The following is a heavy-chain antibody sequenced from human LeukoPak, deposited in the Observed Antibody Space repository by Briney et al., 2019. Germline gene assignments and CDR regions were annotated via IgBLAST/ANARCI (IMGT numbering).Heavy chain of an antibody. CDR1: GGSISSYY. J-gene: IGHJ4*02. CDR2: IYYSGST. D-gene: IGHD3-9*01. V-gene: IGHV4-59*08. Sequence: PSETLSLTCTVSGGSISSYYWSWIRQPPGKGLEWIGYIYYSGSTNYNPSLKSRVTISVDTSKNQFSLKLSSVTAADTAVYYCARRYYDILTGDFNFDYWDQGTLVTVSS. CDR3: ARRYYDILTGDFNFDY.